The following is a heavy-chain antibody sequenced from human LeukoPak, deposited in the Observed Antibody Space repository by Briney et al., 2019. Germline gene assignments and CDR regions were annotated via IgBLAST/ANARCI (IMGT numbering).Heavy chain of an antibody. CDR1: TFTFSTSD. CDR3: ARESTAGYNSSWYGFRN. V-gene: IGHV3-48*03. CDR2: ISSTGRTI. Sequence: GGSLRLSCAASTFTFSTSDMNWVRQAPGKGLEWISYISSTGRTINYADSVKGRFTISRDNAKNSLFLQMGSLRVEDTAVYYCARESTAGYNSSWYGFRNWGQGTLVSVSS. D-gene: IGHD6-13*01. J-gene: IGHJ1*01.